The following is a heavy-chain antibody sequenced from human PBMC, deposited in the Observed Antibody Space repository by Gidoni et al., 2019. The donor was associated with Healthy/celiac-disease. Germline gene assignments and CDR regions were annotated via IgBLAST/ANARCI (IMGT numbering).Heavy chain of an antibody. V-gene: IGHV3-23*01. CDR3: AKGGLFFGVVIPFGY. D-gene: IGHD3-3*01. Sequence: EGQLLESGGGVVQPGGSLRLSCADSGFTVSSYAMSWVRQAPGKGLEWFSAISGSGVSTYYADSGKGRFTISRVTSKHTLYLQMNSLRAEDTAVYYCAKGGLFFGVVIPFGYWGQGTLVTVSS. CDR1: GFTVSSYA. J-gene: IGHJ4*02. CDR2: ISGSGVST.